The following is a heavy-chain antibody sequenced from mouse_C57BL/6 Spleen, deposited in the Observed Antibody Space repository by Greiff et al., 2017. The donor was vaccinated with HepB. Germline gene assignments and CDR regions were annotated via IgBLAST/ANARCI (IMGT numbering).Heavy chain of an antibody. V-gene: IGHV1-18*01. J-gene: IGHJ3*01. Sequence: EVQLQHSGPELVKPGASVKIPCKASGYTFTDYNMDWVKQSHGKSLEWIGDINPNNGGTIYNQKFKGKATLTVDKSSSTAYMELRSLTSEDTAVYYCARGYYGSSPWFAYWGQGTLVTVSA. CDR3: ARGYYGSSPWFAY. CDR1: GYTFTDYN. CDR2: INPNNGGT. D-gene: IGHD1-1*01.